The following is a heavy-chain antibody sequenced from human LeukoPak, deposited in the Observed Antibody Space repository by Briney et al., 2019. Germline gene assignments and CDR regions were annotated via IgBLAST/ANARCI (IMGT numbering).Heavy chain of an antibody. CDR2: INQDGSEK. CDR3: AKDIGSSWYLFDY. CDR1: GFTFSRFW. V-gene: IGHV3-7*01. Sequence: GGSLRLSCAASGFTFSRFWMSWVRQAPGKGLEWVANINQDGSEKYYVDSVKGRFTISRDNAKNSLYLRMSSLRAEGTAVYYRAKDIGSSWYLFDYWGQGTLVTVSS. D-gene: IGHD6-13*01. J-gene: IGHJ4*02.